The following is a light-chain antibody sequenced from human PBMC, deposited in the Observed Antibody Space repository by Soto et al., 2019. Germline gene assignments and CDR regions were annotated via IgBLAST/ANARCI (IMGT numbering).Light chain of an antibody. CDR1: SSDVGGYNY. Sequence: QSALTQPPSASGSPGQLVTISCTGTSSDVGGYNYVSWYQQHPGKAPKLMIYEVSKRPSGVPDRFSGSKSGNTASLTVSGLQAEDEADYYCSSYAGSNKNVFGTGTKLTVL. CDR3: SSYAGSNKNV. J-gene: IGLJ1*01. CDR2: EVS. V-gene: IGLV2-8*01.